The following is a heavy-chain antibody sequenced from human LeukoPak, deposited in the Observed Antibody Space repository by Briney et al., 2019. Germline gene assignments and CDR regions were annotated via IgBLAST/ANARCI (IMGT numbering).Heavy chain of an antibody. V-gene: IGHV3-30*18. Sequence: PGRSLRLSCAASGFSFSSYGMHWVRQAPGKGLEWVAVTSYDGGKKYYADSVKGRFTISRDNSRNTLSLHMNSLRAEDTALYYCAKDGLNIAVAGALWYFDHWGQGTLVTVSS. D-gene: IGHD6-19*01. CDR2: TSYDGGKK. CDR1: GFSFSSYG. J-gene: IGHJ4*02. CDR3: AKDGLNIAVAGALWYFDH.